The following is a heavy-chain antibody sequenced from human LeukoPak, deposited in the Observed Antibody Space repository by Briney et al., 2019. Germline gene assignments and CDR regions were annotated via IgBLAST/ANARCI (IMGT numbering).Heavy chain of an antibody. D-gene: IGHD4-17*01. CDR3: ARSRYGDYSP. CDR1: GYTYTNND. CDR2: MNPNTGNT. V-gene: IGHV1-8*01. Sequence: ASVKVSCKTSGYTYTNNDINWVRQASGQCLEWMGWMNPNTGNTGYAQKFQGRVTMTRDTSTSTAYMELRNLRSEDTAVYFCARSRYGDYSPWGQGTLVIVSS. J-gene: IGHJ5*02.